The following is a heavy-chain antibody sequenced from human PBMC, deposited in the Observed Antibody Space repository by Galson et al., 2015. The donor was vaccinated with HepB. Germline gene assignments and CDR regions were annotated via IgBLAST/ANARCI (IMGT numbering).Heavy chain of an antibody. D-gene: IGHD1-26*01. Sequence: SVKVSCKASGYTFTSYYMHWVRQAPGQGLEWMGIINPSGGSTSYAQKFQGRVTMTRDTSTSTVYMELSSLRSEDTAVYYCARDQTDPIVGATTGDYWGQGTLVTVSS. V-gene: IGHV1-46*03. CDR1: GYTFTSYY. CDR2: INPSGGST. CDR3: ARDQTDPIVGATTGDY. J-gene: IGHJ4*02.